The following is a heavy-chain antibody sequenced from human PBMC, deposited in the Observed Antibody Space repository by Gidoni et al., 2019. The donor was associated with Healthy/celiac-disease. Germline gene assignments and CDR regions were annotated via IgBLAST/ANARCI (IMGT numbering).Heavy chain of an antibody. D-gene: IGHD6-6*01. CDR2: IYYSGST. V-gene: IGHV4-31*03. J-gene: IGHJ4*02. CDR1: GGSITRGGYY. CDR3: ARGRPFDY. Sequence: QVQLPASGPGLVNPYQTLSPTCTIPGGSITRGGYYWSWIRQHPGKGLEWSGYIYYSGSTSYNPSLKSRVTISVDTSKSQFSLKLCSLTAADTAVYYCARGRPFDYWGQGTLVTVSS.